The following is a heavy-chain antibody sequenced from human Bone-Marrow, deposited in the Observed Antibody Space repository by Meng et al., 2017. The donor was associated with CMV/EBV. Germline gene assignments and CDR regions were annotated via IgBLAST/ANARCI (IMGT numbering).Heavy chain of an antibody. D-gene: IGHD2-2*01. CDR1: GFTFSSYS. Sequence: GGSLRLSCAASGFTFSSYSMNWVRQAPGKGLEWVSSISSSSSYIYYADSVKGRFTISRDNAKNSLYLQMNSLRAEDTAVYYCAREGCSITSCYWAYYYYGMDVWGQGTTVTVSS. CDR2: ISSSSSYI. J-gene: IGHJ6*02. V-gene: IGHV3-21*01. CDR3: AREGCSITSCYWAYYYYGMDV.